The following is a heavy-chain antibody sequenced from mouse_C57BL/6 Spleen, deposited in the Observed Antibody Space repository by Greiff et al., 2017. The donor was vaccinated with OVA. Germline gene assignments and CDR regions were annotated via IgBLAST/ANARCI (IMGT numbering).Heavy chain of an antibody. Sequence: VQLKESGAELVRPGASVKLSCTASGFNIKDDYMHWVKQRPEQGLEWIGWIDPENGDTEYASNFQGKATITADTSSNPAYLQLSSLTSENTAFYYCTTWGGYYRAWFAYWGQGTLVTVSA. J-gene: IGHJ3*01. D-gene: IGHD2-3*01. CDR2: IDPENGDT. CDR3: TTWGGYYRAWFAY. V-gene: IGHV14-4*01. CDR1: GFNIKDDY.